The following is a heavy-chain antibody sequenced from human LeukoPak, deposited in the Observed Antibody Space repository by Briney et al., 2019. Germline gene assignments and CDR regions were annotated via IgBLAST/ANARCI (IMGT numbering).Heavy chain of an antibody. CDR1: GYSFITSW. D-gene: IGHD4-17*01. CDR3: ARMTTVTSPFDD. V-gene: IGHV5-51*01. J-gene: IGHJ4*02. Sequence: GESLKISCKGSGYSFITSWIGWVRQMPGKGLEWMGIIYPGDSDTRYSPPFQGQVTISADKSISTAYLQWSSLKASDTAMYYCARMTTVTSPFDDWGQGTLVTVSS. CDR2: IYPGDSDT.